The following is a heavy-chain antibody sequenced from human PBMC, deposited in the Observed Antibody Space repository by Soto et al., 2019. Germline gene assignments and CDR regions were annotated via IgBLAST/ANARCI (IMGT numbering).Heavy chain of an antibody. V-gene: IGHV6-1*01. J-gene: IGHJ4*02. CDR2: TYYRSRWYY. CDR3: VRGYDELELRFGY. CDR1: GDSVSSNSV. Sequence: QTLSLTCAISGDSVSSNSVWNWIRQSPSIGLEWLGRTYYRSRWYYEYAPSVKTRITITPDTSKNQFSLQRNSVTPAHTAVYYCVRGYDELELRFGYCSQRTLVTVSS. D-gene: IGHD5-12*01.